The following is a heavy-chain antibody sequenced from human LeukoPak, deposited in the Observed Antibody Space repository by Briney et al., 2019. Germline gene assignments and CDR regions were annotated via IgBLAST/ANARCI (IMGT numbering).Heavy chain of an antibody. D-gene: IGHD2-21*01. V-gene: IGHV3-21*01. CDR2: ISSSSSYI. CDR1: GFTFSSYS. CDR3: VRDGPRAFCGGECYPDFDY. Sequence: GGSLSLSCAASGFTFSSYSMNWVRQAPGKGLEWVSSISSSSSYIYYADSVKGRFTISRDNPKKTLYLQINSLRVEDTAVYYCVRDGPRAFCGGECYPDFDYWGQGTLVTVSS. J-gene: IGHJ4*02.